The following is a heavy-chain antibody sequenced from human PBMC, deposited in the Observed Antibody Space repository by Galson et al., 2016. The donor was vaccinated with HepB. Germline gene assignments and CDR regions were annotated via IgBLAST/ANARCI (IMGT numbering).Heavy chain of an antibody. CDR2: INPVKGYT. Sequence: SVKVSCKASGYTFSQYSMHWVRQAPGQRLEWMGWINPVKGYTQYSQNFQGRITITSDTSTSTVYMDLRSLTSEDTAFYYCSSAKIVTSPFDNWGNGTTVTVSS. V-gene: IGHV1-3*01. J-gene: IGHJ6*04. CDR1: GYTFSQYS. CDR3: SSAKIVTSPFDN. D-gene: IGHD3-9*01.